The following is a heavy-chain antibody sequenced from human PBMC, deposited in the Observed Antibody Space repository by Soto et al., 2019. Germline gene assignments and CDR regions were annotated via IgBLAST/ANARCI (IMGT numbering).Heavy chain of an antibody. CDR2: INPNSGGT. V-gene: IGHV1-2*02. CDR3: GRHEHLVNYYYGMDV. Sequence: QVQLVQSGAEVKKPGASVKVSCKASGYTFTGYYMHWVRQAPGQGLEWMGWINPNSGGTNNGQKSQSSAIMTSDTSISTHYVVVSRLRDDDTTVYYCGRHEHLVNYYYGMDVWGQGTTVTVSS. J-gene: IGHJ6*02. D-gene: IGHD6-6*01. CDR1: GYTFTGYY.